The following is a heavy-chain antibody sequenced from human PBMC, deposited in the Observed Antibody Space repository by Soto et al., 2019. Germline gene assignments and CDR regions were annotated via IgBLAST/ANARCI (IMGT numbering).Heavy chain of an antibody. J-gene: IGHJ6*02. CDR3: ARDPGSSALRAYYYYGMDV. Sequence: PSETLSLTCTVSGGSISSYYCSWIRQPPGKGLEWIGYIYYSGSTNYNPSLKSRVTISVGTSKNQFSLKLSSVTAADTAVYYCARDPGSSALRAYYYYGMDVWGQGTTVTVSS. D-gene: IGHD1-26*01. V-gene: IGHV4-59*01. CDR2: IYYSGST. CDR1: GGSISSYY.